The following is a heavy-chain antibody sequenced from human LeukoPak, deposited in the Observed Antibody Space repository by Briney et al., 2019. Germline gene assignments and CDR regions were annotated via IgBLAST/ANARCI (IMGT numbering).Heavy chain of an antibody. D-gene: IGHD3-3*01. Sequence: PGGSLRLPCAASEFTFSRYEMNWVRQAPGKGLEWVSYISSSGDTIYYADSVKGRFTISRDNAKNSLYLQLNSLRAEDTAVYYCARVPRSSRIPIFRWGQGTLVTVSS. J-gene: IGHJ4*02. CDR2: ISSSGDTI. V-gene: IGHV3-48*03. CDR3: ARVPRSSRIPIFR. CDR1: EFTFSRYE.